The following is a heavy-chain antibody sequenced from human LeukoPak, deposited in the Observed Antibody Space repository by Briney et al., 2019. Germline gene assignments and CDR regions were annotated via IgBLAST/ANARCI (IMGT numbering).Heavy chain of an antibody. V-gene: IGHV3-21*04. Sequence: PGGSLTPSCAASGFTFSSYSMNWARHATGKGLEWVSSISSSSSYIHYADSEKGRFTISRDNAKNTLYLQMHSLRAEDTAVYYCAKGAPRSRNRWLQLGFTDYYFDYWGQGTLVGVSS. CDR1: GFTFSSYS. J-gene: IGHJ4*02. CDR2: ISSSSSYI. D-gene: IGHD5-24*01. CDR3: AKGAPRSRNRWLQLGFTDYYFDY.